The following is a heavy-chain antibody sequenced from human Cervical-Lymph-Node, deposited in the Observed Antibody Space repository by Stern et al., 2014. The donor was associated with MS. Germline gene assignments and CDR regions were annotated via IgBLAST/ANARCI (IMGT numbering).Heavy chain of an antibody. CDR2: IFPGGSDI. CDR1: GYTFTSYW. CDR3: ARQRYFDY. J-gene: IGHJ4*02. Sequence: VQLGQSGPEVKRPGESLKISCQASGYTFTSYWIGWVRQMPGKGLEWIAIIFPGGSDIRYSPSSQAQVPISADKSSSTAYLQWNNLKASDTAIYYCARQRYFDYWGQGTLVTVSS. V-gene: IGHV5-51*01.